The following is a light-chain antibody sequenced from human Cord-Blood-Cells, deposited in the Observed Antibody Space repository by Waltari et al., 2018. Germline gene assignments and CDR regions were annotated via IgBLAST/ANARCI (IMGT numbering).Light chain of an antibody. CDR1: SSDVGGYYY. J-gene: IGLJ1*01. V-gene: IGLV2-11*01. CDR3: CSYAGSYTYV. Sequence: QSALTQPRSVSGSPGPSVTISCTGTSSDVGGYYYVSWYQQHPGKAPKLMFYDVSKRPSGVPDRFSGSKSGNTASLTISGLQAEDEADYYCCSYAGSYTYVFGTGTKVTVL. CDR2: DVS.